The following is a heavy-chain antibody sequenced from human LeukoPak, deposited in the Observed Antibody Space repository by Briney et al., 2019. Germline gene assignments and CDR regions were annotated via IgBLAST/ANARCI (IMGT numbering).Heavy chain of an antibody. CDR2: IYRSGST. Sequence: SETLSLTCTVSGYSISNGYYWDWIRQPPGRGLEWIGNIYRSGSTSYNPSLKSRVTISVDTSKNQFSLKLSSVTAADTAVYYCARSWSTDAFDIWGQGTMVTVSS. D-gene: IGHD5/OR15-5a*01. CDR1: GYSISNGYY. J-gene: IGHJ3*02. CDR3: ARSWSTDAFDI. V-gene: IGHV4-38-2*02.